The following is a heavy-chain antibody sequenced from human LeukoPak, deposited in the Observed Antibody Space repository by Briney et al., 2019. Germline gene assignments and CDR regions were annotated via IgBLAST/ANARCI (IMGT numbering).Heavy chain of an antibody. CDR2: IKSKTKGGTT. Sequence: GGSLRLSCAASGFTFTDAWMSWVRQGPGKGLDWVGRIKSKTKGGTTDYAAPVKGRFTILRDDSKNTVYLEMSSLKTEDPAVYYCTAGTGRSDFDYWGQGIQVTVSS. V-gene: IGHV3-15*01. CDR3: TAGTGRSDFDY. J-gene: IGHJ4*02. D-gene: IGHD3-10*01. CDR1: GFTFTDAW.